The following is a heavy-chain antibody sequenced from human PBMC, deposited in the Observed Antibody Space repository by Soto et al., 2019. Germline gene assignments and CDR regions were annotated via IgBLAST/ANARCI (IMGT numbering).Heavy chain of an antibody. J-gene: IGHJ6*02. CDR3: ARDGAMLGQGKHGYGMAV. D-gene: IGHD3-10*02. Sequence: QVQLVQSGAEVKKPGSSVKVSCKASGGTFSSYAISWVRQAPGQGLEWTGGIIPIFGTAHYAQKFQGRVTITADESTSPAYMELSSLRSEDRAMYYCARDGAMLGQGKHGYGMAVWGQGTTVTVS. CDR2: IIPIFGTA. CDR1: GGTFSSYA. V-gene: IGHV1-69*01.